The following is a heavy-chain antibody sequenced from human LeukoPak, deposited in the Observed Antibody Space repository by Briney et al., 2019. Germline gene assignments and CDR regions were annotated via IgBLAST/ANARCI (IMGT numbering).Heavy chain of an antibody. CDR3: ATDLGNSSGWYYFDY. J-gene: IGHJ4*02. Sequence: GASVKVSCKVSGYTLTELSMHWVRQAPGKGLEWMGGFDPEDGETIYAQKFQGRVTMTEDTSTDTAYMELSGLRSEDTAVYYCATDLGNSSGWYYFDYWGQGTLVTVSS. CDR2: FDPEDGET. D-gene: IGHD6-19*01. CDR1: GYTLTELS. V-gene: IGHV1-24*01.